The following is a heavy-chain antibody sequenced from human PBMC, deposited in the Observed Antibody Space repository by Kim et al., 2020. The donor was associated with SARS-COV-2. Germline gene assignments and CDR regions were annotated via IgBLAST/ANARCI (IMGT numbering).Heavy chain of an antibody. Sequence: KYYADSGKGRFTISRDNSKNTLYLQMNSLRAEDTAVYYCASSENYYYMDVWGKGTTVTVSS. CDR2: K. J-gene: IGHJ6*03. CDR3: ASSENYYYMDV. D-gene: IGHD1-26*01. V-gene: IGHV3-30*01.